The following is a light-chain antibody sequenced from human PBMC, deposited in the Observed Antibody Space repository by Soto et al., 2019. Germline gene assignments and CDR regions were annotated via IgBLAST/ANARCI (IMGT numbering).Light chain of an antibody. CDR2: GAS. V-gene: IGKV3-15*01. CDR3: QQYNNWWT. J-gene: IGKJ1*01. Sequence: DIVMTQSPLSLPVTPGEPASISCRSSQSLLHSNGYNYLAWYQQKPGQAPRLLIYGASTRATGIPARFSGSGSGTEFTLTISSLQSEDFAVYYCQQYNNWWTFGQGTKVDIK. CDR1: QSLLHSNGYNY.